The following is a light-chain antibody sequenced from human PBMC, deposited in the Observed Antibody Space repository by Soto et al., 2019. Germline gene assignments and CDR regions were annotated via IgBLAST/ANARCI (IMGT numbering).Light chain of an antibody. V-gene: IGLV4-69*01. CDR1: SGHSSYA. CDR2: LNSDGSH. Sequence: QSVLTQSPSASASLGASVKLTCTLSSGHSSYAIAWHQQQPEKGPRYLMKLNSDGSHSKGDGIPDRFSGSSSGAERYLTISSLQSEDEADYYCQTWGTGFHVLFGGGTKLTVL. CDR3: QTWGTGFHVL. J-gene: IGLJ2*01.